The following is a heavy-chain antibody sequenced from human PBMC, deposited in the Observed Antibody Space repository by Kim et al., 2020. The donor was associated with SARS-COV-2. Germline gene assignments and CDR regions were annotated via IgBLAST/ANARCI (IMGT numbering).Heavy chain of an antibody. CDR2: IYHSGST. J-gene: IGHJ4*02. V-gene: IGHV4-4*02. CDR1: GGSISSSNW. Sequence: SETLSLTCAVSGGSISSSNWWSWVRQPPGKGLEWIGEIYHSGSTNYNPSLKSRVTISVDKSKNQFSLKLSSVTAADTAVYYCARGPVLGSIAAAHQAYYFDYWGQGTLVTVSS. D-gene: IGHD6-13*01. CDR3: ARGPVLGSIAAAHQAYYFDY.